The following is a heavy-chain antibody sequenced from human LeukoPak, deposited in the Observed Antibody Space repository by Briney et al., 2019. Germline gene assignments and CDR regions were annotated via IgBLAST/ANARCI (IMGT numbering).Heavy chain of an antibody. Sequence: GGSLRLSCAVSGFTFSTDWMSWVRQAPGRGLEWVANIKTDGSGKYYVDSVKGRFTISRDNAKNSLYPQMNSLRAEDTALSYCARDWNGSGSPNDFWGQGTLVTVSS. D-gene: IGHD3-10*01. CDR2: IKTDGSGK. CDR1: GFTFSTDW. V-gene: IGHV3-7*01. CDR3: ARDWNGSGSPNDF. J-gene: IGHJ4*02.